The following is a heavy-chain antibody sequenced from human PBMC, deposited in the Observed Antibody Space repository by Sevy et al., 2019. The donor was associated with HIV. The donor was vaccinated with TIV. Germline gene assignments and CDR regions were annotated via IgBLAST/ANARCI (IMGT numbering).Heavy chain of an antibody. CDR2: IKQDGSEK. Sequence: GGSLRLSCAASGFTFSSYWMSWVRQAPGKGLEWVANIKQDGSEKYYVDSVKGQFTISRDNAKNSLYLQMNSLRAEDTAVYYCARDWYYYDSSGYQGYWCQGTLVTVSS. CDR3: ARDWYYYDSSGYQGY. V-gene: IGHV3-7*01. J-gene: IGHJ4*02. D-gene: IGHD3-22*01. CDR1: GFTFSSYW.